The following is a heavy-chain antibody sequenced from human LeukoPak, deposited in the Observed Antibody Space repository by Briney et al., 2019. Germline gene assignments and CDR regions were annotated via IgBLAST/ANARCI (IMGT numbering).Heavy chain of an antibody. D-gene: IGHD6-19*01. Sequence: GGSLRLSCAASGFTVSSNYMSWVRQAPGKGLEWVSVIYSGGSTYYADSVKGRFTISRDNSKNTLYLQMNSLRAEDTAVYYCAREVYSSGWTYYFDYWGQGTLVTVSS. V-gene: IGHV3-53*01. CDR2: IYSGGST. J-gene: IGHJ4*02. CDR1: GFTVSSNY. CDR3: AREVYSSGWTYYFDY.